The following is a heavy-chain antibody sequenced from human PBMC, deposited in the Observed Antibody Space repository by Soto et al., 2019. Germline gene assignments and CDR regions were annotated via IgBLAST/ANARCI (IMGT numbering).Heavy chain of an antibody. V-gene: IGHV3-48*03. J-gene: IGHJ6*02. CDR2: ISSSGSTI. CDR3: ARIIVVVPAASYGMDV. D-gene: IGHD2-2*01. Sequence: GGSLRLSCAASGFTFSSYEMNWVRQAPGKGLEWVSYISSSGSTIYYADSVKGRFTISRDNAKNSLYLQMNSLGAEDTAVYYCARIIVVVPAASYGMDVWGQGTTVTVSS. CDR1: GFTFSSYE.